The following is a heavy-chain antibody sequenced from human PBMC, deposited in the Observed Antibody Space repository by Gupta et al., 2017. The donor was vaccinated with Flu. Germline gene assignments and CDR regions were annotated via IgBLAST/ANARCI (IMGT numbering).Heavy chain of an antibody. CDR3: ARDYTVLDL. J-gene: IGHJ4*02. V-gene: IGHV3-74*01. D-gene: IGHD3-16*01. Sequence: MHWVRQVPGEGLEWVSSIASDGSMTTYADSVRGRFTTSRDNTENTLYLQMNSLSAEDTAVYYCARDYTVLDLWGQGTPVTVSS. CDR2: IASDGSMT.